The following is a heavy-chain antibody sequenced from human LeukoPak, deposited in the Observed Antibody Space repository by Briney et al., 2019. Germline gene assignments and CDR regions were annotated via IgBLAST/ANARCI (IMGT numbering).Heavy chain of an antibody. J-gene: IGHJ4*02. CDR2: ISGSGDYT. D-gene: IGHD4-17*01. CDR1: GFTFSSHG. CDR3: AKVSHGDSYYFDY. Sequence: PGGSLRLSCAASGFTFSSHGMSWVRQAPGKGLEWVSTISGSGDYTYYADSVKGRFTISRDNSKNTLYLQMNSLRAEDTAVYYCAKVSHGDSYYFDYWGQGTLVTVSS. V-gene: IGHV3-23*01.